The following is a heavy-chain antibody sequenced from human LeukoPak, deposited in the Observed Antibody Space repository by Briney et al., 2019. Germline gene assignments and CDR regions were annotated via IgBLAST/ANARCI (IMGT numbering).Heavy chain of an antibody. CDR2: IYPGDSDT. Sequence: GESLKISCKGSGYSFTSYWIGWVRQMPGKGLEWMGIIYPGDSDTRYSPSFQGQVTISADKSISTAYLQWSSLKASDTAMYYCARQKDDFWSGTKIHAFDIWGQGTMVTVSS. J-gene: IGHJ3*02. V-gene: IGHV5-51*01. D-gene: IGHD3-3*01. CDR1: GYSFTSYW. CDR3: ARQKDDFWSGTKIHAFDI.